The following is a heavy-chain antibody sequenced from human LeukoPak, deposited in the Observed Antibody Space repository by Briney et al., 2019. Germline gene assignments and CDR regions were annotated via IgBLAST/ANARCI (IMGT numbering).Heavy chain of an antibody. Sequence: GGSLRLSCVASGFTFCSCEMNWLRQAPGKGLEWISYISHDSPTIHYADSVKGRFTISRDNAKNSLFLQMNSLRAEDTAVYYCAREGSDYGELNFDYWGQGTLVTVSS. CDR1: GFTFCSCE. CDR2: ISHDSPTI. J-gene: IGHJ4*02. CDR3: AREGSDYGELNFDY. V-gene: IGHV3-48*03. D-gene: IGHD4-17*01.